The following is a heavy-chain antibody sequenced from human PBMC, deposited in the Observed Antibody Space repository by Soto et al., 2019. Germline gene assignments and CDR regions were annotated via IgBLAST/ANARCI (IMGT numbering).Heavy chain of an antibody. V-gene: IGHV3-11*01. Sequence: QVQLVESGGGLVKPGGSLRLSCAASGFSFSDYHMSWIRQAPGKGLDWVSDISSSGSITYYADSVKGRFTVSRDNAKNTLYLQMNSLRAEDTAVYYCARRIVEGTGHAMDVWGQGTTVTVSS. CDR3: ARRIVEGTGHAMDV. D-gene: IGHD1-26*01. J-gene: IGHJ6*02. CDR2: ISSSGSIT. CDR1: GFSFSDYH.